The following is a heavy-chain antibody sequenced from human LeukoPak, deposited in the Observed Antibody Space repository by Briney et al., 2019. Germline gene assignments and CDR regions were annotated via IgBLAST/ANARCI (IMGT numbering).Heavy chain of an antibody. Sequence: TGGSLRLSCAASGFSFSSYAVSWVRQAPGKGLEWVSGISDGGSRTYYADSVKGRFTTSRDDSKNTLYLQMNSLRAEDTAVYYCAKVQLGIGVDYWGQGTLVTVSS. CDR1: GFSFSSYA. CDR2: ISDGGSRT. CDR3: AKVQLGIGVDY. V-gene: IGHV3-23*01. J-gene: IGHJ4*02. D-gene: IGHD7-27*01.